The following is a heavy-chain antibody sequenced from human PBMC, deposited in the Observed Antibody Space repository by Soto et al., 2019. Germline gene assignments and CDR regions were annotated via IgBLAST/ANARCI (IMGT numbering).Heavy chain of an antibody. V-gene: IGHV3-74*01. J-gene: IGHJ4*02. CDR1: GYTFSYYW. CDR3: TKDNCGAEDS. D-gene: IGHD1-1*01. CDR2: INGDGSIT. Sequence: EVQLVESGGALVQPGGSLRLSCAASGYTFSYYWMHWIRQAPGKGLMWVSRINGDGSITNYADSVKGRFTISRDNAKNTRYLQMNSLTADDTAVYYRTKDNCGAEDSWGQGALVTVSS.